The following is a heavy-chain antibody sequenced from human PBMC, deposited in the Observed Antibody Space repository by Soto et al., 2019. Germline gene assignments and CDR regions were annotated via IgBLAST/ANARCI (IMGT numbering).Heavy chain of an antibody. CDR2: IWPGDSDT. D-gene: IGHD2-15*01. J-gene: IGHJ4*02. CDR1: GYSFTDYW. V-gene: IGHV5-51*01. CDR3: TRIHCSGGTCYSFES. Sequence: PGESLKISCKGSGYSFTDYWIAWVRQIPGKGLEWMGSIWPGDSDTRYSPSFEGQVATSADKSITTASLQWSSLKASDTAIYYCTRIHCSGGTCYSFESWGQGTLVTVSS.